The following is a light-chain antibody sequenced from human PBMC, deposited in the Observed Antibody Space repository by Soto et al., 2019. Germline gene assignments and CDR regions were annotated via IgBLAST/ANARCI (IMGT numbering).Light chain of an antibody. CDR2: DAS. CDR1: QRISSF. CDR3: HQYNDWPSIT. Sequence: EIVLTQSPATLSLSPGERATLSCKSSQRISSFLGWYQQKPGQPPRLLIYDASSRATGIPARFSGGGSETDFTLTISSLEPDDFAVYYCHQYNDWPSITFGQGTRLEI. J-gene: IGKJ5*01. V-gene: IGKV3-11*01.